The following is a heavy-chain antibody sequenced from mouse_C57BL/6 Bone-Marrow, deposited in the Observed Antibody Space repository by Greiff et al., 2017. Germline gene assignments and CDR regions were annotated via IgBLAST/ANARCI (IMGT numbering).Heavy chain of an antibody. J-gene: IGHJ3*01. V-gene: IGHV1-52*01. Sequence: QVQLQQPGAELVRPGSSVKLSCKASGYTFTSYWMHWVKQRPIQGLEWIGNIDPSDSETHYNQKFKDKATLTVDKSSSTAYMQLSSLTSADSAVYYCARSDRDDGYYSAWCAYWGQGTLVTVSA. CDR1: GYTFTSYW. D-gene: IGHD2-3*01. CDR2: IDPSDSET. CDR3: ARSDRDDGYYSAWCAY.